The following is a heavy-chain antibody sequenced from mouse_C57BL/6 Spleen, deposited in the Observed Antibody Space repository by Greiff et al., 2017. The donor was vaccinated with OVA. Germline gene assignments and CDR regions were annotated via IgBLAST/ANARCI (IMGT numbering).Heavy chain of an antibody. V-gene: IGHV5-16*01. CDR2: INYDGSST. CDR1: GFTFSDYY. J-gene: IGHJ4*01. CDR3: ARVVAPYAMDY. D-gene: IGHD1-1*01. Sequence: EVNVVESEGGLVQPGSSMKLSCTASGFTFSDYYMAWVRQVPEKGLEWVANINYDGSSTYYLDSLKSRFIISRDNAKNILYLQMSSLKSEDTATYYCARVVAPYAMDYWGQGTSVTVSS.